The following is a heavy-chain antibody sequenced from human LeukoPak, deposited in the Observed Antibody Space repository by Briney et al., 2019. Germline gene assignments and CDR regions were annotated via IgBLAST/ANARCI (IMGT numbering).Heavy chain of an antibody. Sequence: SETLSLTCTVSGGSINSQYWSWIRQPPGKGLEWIGYVYYTGTTNYNPSLKSRVSMSVDTSKNQFSLKLTSVTAADTALYYCARGGKATVVTMWGQGILVTVSS. V-gene: IGHV4-59*11. CDR1: GGSINSQY. D-gene: IGHD4-23*01. CDR2: VYYTGTT. J-gene: IGHJ4*02. CDR3: ARGGKATVVTM.